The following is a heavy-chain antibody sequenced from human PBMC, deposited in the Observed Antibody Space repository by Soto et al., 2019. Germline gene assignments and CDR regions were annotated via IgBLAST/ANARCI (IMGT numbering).Heavy chain of an antibody. J-gene: IGHJ3*02. CDR2: INHSGST. Sequence: SETLSLTCAVYGGSFSGYYWSWIRQPPGKGLEWIGEINHSGSTNYNPSLKSRVTISVDTSKNQFSLKLSSVAAADTAVYYCARGGRFLEWLLSVIGFFDIWGQWIMVTVSS. V-gene: IGHV4-34*01. D-gene: IGHD3-3*01. CDR1: GGSFSGYY. CDR3: ARGGRFLEWLLSVIGFFDI.